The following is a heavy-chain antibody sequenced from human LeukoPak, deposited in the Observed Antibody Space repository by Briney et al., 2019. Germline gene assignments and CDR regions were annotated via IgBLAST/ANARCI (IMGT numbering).Heavy chain of an antibody. CDR3: ARHGGTLDYFDS. CDR1: NGSISTYY. J-gene: IGHJ4*02. CDR2: IYHGGTT. V-gene: IGHV4-59*08. D-gene: IGHD1-26*01. Sequence: SETLSLTCTVSNGSISTYYWSWLRQPPGKGLEWIGYIYHGGTTTYNPSFKRRVTISVDSSKNHFSLTLTSLTAADTGLSYCARHGGTLDYFDSWGPGSLVTVSS.